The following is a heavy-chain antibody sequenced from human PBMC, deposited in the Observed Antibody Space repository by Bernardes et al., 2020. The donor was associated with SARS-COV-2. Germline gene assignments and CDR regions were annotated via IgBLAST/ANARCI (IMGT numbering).Heavy chain of an antibody. Sequence: SETLSLTCTVSGGSISSYYWSWIRQPPGKGLEWIGYISYSGSTNYNPSLKSRVTISVDTSKNQFSLKLISVTAADTAVYYCSSVVYSGTSRYDSSGYCLDYWGQGTLVTVSS. D-gene: IGHD3-22*01. CDR3: SSVVYSGTSRYDSSGYCLDY. J-gene: IGHJ4*02. V-gene: IGHV4-59*01. CDR1: GGSISSYY. CDR2: ISYSGST.